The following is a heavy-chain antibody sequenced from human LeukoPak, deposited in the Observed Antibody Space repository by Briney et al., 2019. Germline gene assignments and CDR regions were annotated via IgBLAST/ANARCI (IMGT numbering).Heavy chain of an antibody. D-gene: IGHD3-3*01. V-gene: IGHV4-39*07. J-gene: IGHJ4*02. CDR2: HYHNGDT. CDR3: ARGTIFGVVINFDY. Sequence: SETLSLTCTVSGGLTGSGTYYWGWIRQPPGKGLEWIGSHYHNGDTYYNPSLKSRVTMSVDTSKNQFSLKLSSVTAADTAVYYCARGTIFGVVINFDYWGQGTLVTVSS. CDR1: GGLTGSGTYY.